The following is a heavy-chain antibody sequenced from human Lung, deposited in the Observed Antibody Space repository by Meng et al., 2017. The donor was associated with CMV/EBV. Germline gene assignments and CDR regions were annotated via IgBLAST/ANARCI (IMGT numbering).Heavy chain of an antibody. CDR1: VVVRCSGSR. J-gene: IGHJ4*02. CDR3: ASFPPPGKQWLVPDY. D-gene: IGHD6-19*01. V-gene: IGHV4-4*02. CDR2: FYPCGST. Sequence: GSRRVRLSVNFPPSVSGLVVVRCSGSRVSGVRQPPGKGLEWIGAFYPCGSTTYNPYFKVRVTISVDKPKSQSSLKISSVTAAVTAVYYSASFPPPGKQWLVPDYWGQGTLVTVSS.